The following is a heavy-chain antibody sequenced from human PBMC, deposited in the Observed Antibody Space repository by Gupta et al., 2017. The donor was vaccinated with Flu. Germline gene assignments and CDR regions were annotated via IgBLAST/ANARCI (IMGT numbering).Heavy chain of an antibody. V-gene: IGHV4-4*07. Sequence: QVQLQESGPGLVKPSETLSLTCTVSGGSISGYFWTWIRQPAGKGLEWIGQIYSSGSTNYNPSLESRVTMSVDTSSNQFSLKLSSVTAADTAVYYCARDVGVGRTYLDFWGQGTLVAVSP. CDR3: ARDVGVGRTYLDF. CDR2: IYSSGST. D-gene: IGHD3-10*01. CDR1: GGSISGYF. J-gene: IGHJ4*02.